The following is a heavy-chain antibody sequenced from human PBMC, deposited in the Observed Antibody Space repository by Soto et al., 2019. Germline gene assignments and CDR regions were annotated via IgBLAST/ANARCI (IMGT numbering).Heavy chain of an antibody. D-gene: IGHD6-13*01. CDR1: AYPLISYG. CDR2: ISAYNGNT. Sequence: SVNVSCKSSAYPLISYGVHLVRQAPGQGLEWMGWISAYNGNTNYEERFQGRVTMTTDTSTTTAYMELRSLTSDDTAVYYCARESDDSSWSSAEYLQHWGQGTPVTVSS. V-gene: IGHV1-18*01. J-gene: IGHJ1*01. CDR3: ARESDDSSWSSAEYLQH.